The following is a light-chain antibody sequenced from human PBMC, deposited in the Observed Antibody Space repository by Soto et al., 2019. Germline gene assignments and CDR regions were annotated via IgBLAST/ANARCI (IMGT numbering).Light chain of an antibody. CDR2: GAS. V-gene: IGKV3-20*01. J-gene: IGKJ1*01. CDR1: QSVSNNY. Sequence: EIMLTQPPGPLSLYKEERATPSCRASQSVSNNYLAWYQQKPGQAPRLLIYGASNRATGIPDRFSGSGSGTDFTLTITRLEPEDFAMYYCQRYDSFRTFGQGTNV. CDR3: QRYDSFRT.